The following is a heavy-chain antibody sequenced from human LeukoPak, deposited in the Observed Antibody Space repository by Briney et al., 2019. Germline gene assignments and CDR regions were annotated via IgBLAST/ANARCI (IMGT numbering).Heavy chain of an antibody. CDR3: ARDLLAAAGDYGMDV. J-gene: IGHJ6*02. CDR1: GGSISSYY. CDR2: IYYSGST. Sequence: PSETLSLTCTVSGGSISSYYWSWIRQPPGKGLEWIGYIYYSGSTNYNPSLKSRVTISVDTSKNQFSLKLSSVTAADTAVYYCARDLLAAAGDYGMDVWGQGTTVTVSS. D-gene: IGHD6-13*01. V-gene: IGHV4-59*01.